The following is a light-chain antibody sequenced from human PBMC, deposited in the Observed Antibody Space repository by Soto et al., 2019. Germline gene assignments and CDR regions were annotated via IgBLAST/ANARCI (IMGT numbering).Light chain of an antibody. CDR3: QQYNSYSYT. CDR2: DVS. J-gene: IGKJ2*01. Sequence: DIQMTQSPSTLSASVGDRVTITCRASQSISSWLAWYQQKPGKAPKLLIYDVSSLESGVPSRFSGRGSGTEFTLIISRLQPDDFATYYCQQYNSYSYTFGQGTKLEIK. V-gene: IGKV1-5*01. CDR1: QSISSW.